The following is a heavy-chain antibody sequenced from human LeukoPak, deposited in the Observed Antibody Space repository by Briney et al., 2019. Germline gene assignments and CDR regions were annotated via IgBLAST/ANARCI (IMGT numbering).Heavy chain of an antibody. D-gene: IGHD1-26*01. V-gene: IGHV1-2*06. Sequence: ASVKVSCKTSGYPFTDYYMHWVRQAPGQGLEWMGRINPNNGDTDYPQKFQGRVTMTRDTSISTAYMELSRLRSDDTAVYYCAKGSYPYYYYYMDVWGKGTTVTVSS. CDR2: INPNNGDT. CDR3: AKGSYPYYYYYMDV. J-gene: IGHJ6*03. CDR1: GYPFTDYY.